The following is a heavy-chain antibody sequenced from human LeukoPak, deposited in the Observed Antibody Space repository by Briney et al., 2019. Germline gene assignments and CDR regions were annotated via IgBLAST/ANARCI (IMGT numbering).Heavy chain of an antibody. Sequence: PGGSLRLSCAASGFSFSDYSMNWVRQAPGKGLEWVSSISSGSSHIFYADSVKGRFTIFRENARNSLYLQMNSLRAEDTAVYYCARGGTGATRDDTFDIWGQGTMVTVSS. J-gene: IGHJ3*02. V-gene: IGHV3-21*01. CDR2: ISSGSSHI. CDR3: ARGGTGATRDDTFDI. D-gene: IGHD1-7*01. CDR1: GFSFSDYS.